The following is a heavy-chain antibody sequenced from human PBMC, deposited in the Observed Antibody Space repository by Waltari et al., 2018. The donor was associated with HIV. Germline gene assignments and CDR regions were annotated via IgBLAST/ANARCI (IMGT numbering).Heavy chain of an antibody. CDR1: GYTFPRYD. CDR2: NKPNSGNT. CDR3: ARGVRGWFGRDWFDP. J-gene: IGHJ5*02. Sequence: LQLVQSGAEVKKPGAAVEVSCTASGYTFPRYDINRVRQAHGQGLEWMGWNKPNSGNTGYSQKFQGRGTITRHTSISTAYMELSSLRTEDTAVYYCARGVRGWFGRDWFDPWGQGTLVTVSS. D-gene: IGHD3-10*01. V-gene: IGHV1-8*01.